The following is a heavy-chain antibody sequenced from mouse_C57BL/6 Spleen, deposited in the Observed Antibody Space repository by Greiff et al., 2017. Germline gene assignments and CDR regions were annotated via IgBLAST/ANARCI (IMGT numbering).Heavy chain of an antibody. CDR2: INPGSGGT. J-gene: IGHJ1*03. CDR1: GYAFTNYL. D-gene: IGHD2-4*01. Sequence: VQLVESGAELVRPGTSVKVSCKASGYAFTNYLIEWVKQRPGQGLEWIGVINPGSGGTNYNEKFKGKATLTADKSSSTAYMQLSSLTSEDSAVYFCAREGLRRPGYFDVWGTGTTVTVSS. V-gene: IGHV1-54*01. CDR3: AREGLRRPGYFDV.